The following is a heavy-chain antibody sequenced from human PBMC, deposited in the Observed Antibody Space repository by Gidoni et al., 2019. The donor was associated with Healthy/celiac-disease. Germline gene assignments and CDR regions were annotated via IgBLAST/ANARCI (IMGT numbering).Heavy chain of an antibody. D-gene: IGHD1-1*01. Sequence: EVQLVESGGGLVQPGRSLRLSCAASGFTFDDYAKHWVRQAPGKGLEWVSGISWNSGSIGYADSVKGRFTISRDNAKNSLYLQMNSLRAEDTALYYCAKDPTTGTTGGYFDYWGQGTLVTVSS. CDR3: AKDPTTGTTGGYFDY. CDR2: ISWNSGSI. CDR1: GFTFDDYA. J-gene: IGHJ4*02. V-gene: IGHV3-9*01.